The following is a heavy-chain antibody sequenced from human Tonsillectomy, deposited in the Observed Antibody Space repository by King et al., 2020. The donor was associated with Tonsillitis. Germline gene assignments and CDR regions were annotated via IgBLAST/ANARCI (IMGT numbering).Heavy chain of an antibody. CDR1: GFTFSRYV. CDR2: TSGSGGST. CDR3: ARGNPQCTNGVCLNFEY. J-gene: IGHJ4*02. V-gene: IGHV3-23*04. Sequence: VQLVESGGTLVQPGGSLRLSCAGTGFTFSRYVMAWVRQGPGKGLEWVSGTSGSGGSTHYTGSVTGRFAVSRDNSKNTIYLQMNDLRVEDTAVYYCARGNPQCTNGVCLNFEYWDPGTLVTVSS. D-gene: IGHD2-8*01.